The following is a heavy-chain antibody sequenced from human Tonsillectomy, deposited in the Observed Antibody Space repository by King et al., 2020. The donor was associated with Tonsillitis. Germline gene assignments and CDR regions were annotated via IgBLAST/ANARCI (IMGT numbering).Heavy chain of an antibody. V-gene: IGHV3-30*18. Sequence: HVQLVESGGGVVQPGRSLRLSCAASGFSFNSFGMHWVRQAPGKGLEWVAIISYDGSNKYYADSVKGRFTISRENSKNTLYLQMNSLRPEDTAVYYCAKDTGDYSSGYKRGDTFDVWGQGTVVTVSS. CDR1: GFSFNSFG. CDR2: ISYDGSNK. J-gene: IGHJ3*01. CDR3: AKDTGDYSSGYKRGDTFDV. D-gene: IGHD3-22*01.